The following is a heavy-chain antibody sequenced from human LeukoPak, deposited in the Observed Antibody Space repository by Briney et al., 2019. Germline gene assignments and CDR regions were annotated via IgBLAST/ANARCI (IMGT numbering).Heavy chain of an antibody. D-gene: IGHD2-21*01. J-gene: IGHJ4*02. CDR2: IYPGDSDT. CDR3: ARREPGERHHDY. CDR1: GYSFTNYW. Sequence: GESLNISCKGSGYSFTNYWIRWVRQMPGKGLESMGIIYPGDSDTRYSPSFQGQVTISADKSISTAYLQWSSLKASDTAMYYCARREPGERHHDYWGQGTLVTVSS. V-gene: IGHV5-51*01.